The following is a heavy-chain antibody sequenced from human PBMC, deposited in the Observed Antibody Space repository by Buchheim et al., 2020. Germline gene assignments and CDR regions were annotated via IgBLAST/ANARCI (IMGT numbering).Heavy chain of an antibody. CDR2: IKQDGSEQ. CDR1: GITFSNHW. J-gene: IGHJ4*02. Sequence: EVQLVESGGGLVQPGGSLRLSCAASGITFSNHWMSWVRQAPGKGPEWVAIIKQDGSEQFYVDSVKGRFTISRDNAKNSLYLQMNSLRAEDTAVYYCARDLFGYYYDSSGYYPGDYWGQGTL. V-gene: IGHV3-7*01. CDR3: ARDLFGYYYDSSGYYPGDY. D-gene: IGHD3-22*01.